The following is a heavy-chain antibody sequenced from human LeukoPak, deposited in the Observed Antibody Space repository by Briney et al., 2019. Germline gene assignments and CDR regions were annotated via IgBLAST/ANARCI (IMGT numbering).Heavy chain of an antibody. CDR2: ISSSGGST. J-gene: IGHJ6*03. D-gene: IGHD3-3*02. CDR3: AKAPGISAYYYMDV. V-gene: IGHV3-23*01. CDR1: GFTFSSYA. Sequence: GGSLGLSCAASGFTFSSYAMSWVRQAPGKGLEWVSAISSSGGSTYYADSVKGRFTISRDNSKNTLYLQMNSLRAEDTAVYYCAKAPGISAYYYMDVWGKGTTVTVSS.